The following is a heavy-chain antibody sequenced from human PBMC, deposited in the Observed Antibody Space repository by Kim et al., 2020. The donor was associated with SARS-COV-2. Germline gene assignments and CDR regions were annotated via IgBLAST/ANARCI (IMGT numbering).Heavy chain of an antibody. V-gene: IGHV3-33*01. Sequence: GGSLRLSCAASGFTFSSYGMHWVRQAPGKGLEWVAVIWYDGSNKYYADSVKGRFTISRDNSKNTLYLQMNSLRAEDTAVYYCARDGEILTYYYYYGMDVWGQGTTVTVSS. CDR3: ARDGEILTYYYYYGMDV. J-gene: IGHJ6*02. CDR2: IWYDGSNK. D-gene: IGHD7-27*01. CDR1: GFTFSSYG.